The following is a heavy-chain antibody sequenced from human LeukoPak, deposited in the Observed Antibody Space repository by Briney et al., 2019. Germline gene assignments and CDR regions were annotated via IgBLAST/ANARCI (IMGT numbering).Heavy chain of an antibody. Sequence: GGSLRLSCAASGFTFSSYSMNWVRQAPGKGLEWVSSISSSSSYIYYADSVKGRFTISRDNAKNSLYLQMNSLRAEDTAVYYCARDRQSSSWHNRFDPWGQGTLVTVSS. J-gene: IGHJ5*02. CDR3: ARDRQSSSWHNRFDP. D-gene: IGHD6-13*01. V-gene: IGHV3-21*01. CDR2: ISSSSSYI. CDR1: GFTFSSYS.